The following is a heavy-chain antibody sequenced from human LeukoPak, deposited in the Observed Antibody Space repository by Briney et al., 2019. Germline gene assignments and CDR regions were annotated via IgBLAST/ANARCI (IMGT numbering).Heavy chain of an antibody. CDR1: GFIFSGYA. V-gene: IGHV3-23*01. Sequence: GGSLRLSCAASGFIFSGYAMSWVRQAPGKGLEWVSAISGSGGSTYYADSVKGRFTISRDNSKNTLYLQMNSLRAEDTAVYYCAKDNDYVWGSSDYWGQGTLVTVSS. CDR2: ISGSGGST. D-gene: IGHD3-16*01. J-gene: IGHJ4*02. CDR3: AKDNDYVWGSSDY.